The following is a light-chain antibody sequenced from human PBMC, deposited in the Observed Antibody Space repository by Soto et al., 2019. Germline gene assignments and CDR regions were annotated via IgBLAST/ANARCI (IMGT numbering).Light chain of an antibody. CDR2: KAS. V-gene: IGKV1-5*03. CDR1: QSISSW. Sequence: DIQMTQSPSTLSASVGDSVTITCRASQSISSWLAWYQQKPGTAPKLLICKASHLESAVPSRFSGSGYGTEFSLILISLQPDDFATYYCQQYSGASPWTFGQGTRVEIK. CDR3: QQYSGASPWT. J-gene: IGKJ1*01.